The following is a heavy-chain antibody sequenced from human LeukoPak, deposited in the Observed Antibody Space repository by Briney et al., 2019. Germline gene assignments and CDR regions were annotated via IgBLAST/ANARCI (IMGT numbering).Heavy chain of an antibody. V-gene: IGHV1-18*01. J-gene: IGHJ4*02. D-gene: IGHD5-24*01. CDR1: GYTFTSYG. Sequence: ASVKVSCKASGYTFTSYGISWVRQAPGQGLEWMGRISAYNGNTNYAQKLQGRVTMTTDTSTSTAYMELRSLRSDDTAVYYCARDQNRVEMATIPFDYWGQGTLVTVSS. CDR2: ISAYNGNT. CDR3: ARDQNRVEMATIPFDY.